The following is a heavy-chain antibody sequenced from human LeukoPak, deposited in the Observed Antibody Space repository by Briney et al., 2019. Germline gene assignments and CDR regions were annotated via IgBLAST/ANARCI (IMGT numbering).Heavy chain of an antibody. J-gene: IGHJ6*02. V-gene: IGHV3-48*03. CDR1: GFTFSSYE. CDR3: ARGKDFWSGYRYYYYYYGMDV. D-gene: IGHD3-3*01. CDR2: ISSSGSTI. Sequence: PGGSLRLSCAASGFTFSSYEMNWVRQAPGKGLEWVSYISSSGSTIYYADSVKDRFTISRDNAKNSLYLQMNSLRAEDTAVYYCARGKDFWSGYRYYYYYYGMDVWGQGTTVTVSS.